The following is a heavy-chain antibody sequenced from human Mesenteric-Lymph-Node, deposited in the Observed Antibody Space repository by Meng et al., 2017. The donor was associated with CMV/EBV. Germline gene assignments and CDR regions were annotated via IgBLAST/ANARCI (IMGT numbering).Heavy chain of an antibody. J-gene: IGHJ4*02. CDR2: IRSDGDDE. CDR1: GFTFSSFS. V-gene: IGHV3-30*02. CDR3: VFHGGSSLGRGDY. Sequence: GESLKISCAASGFTFSSFSMTWVRQAPGKGLEWVASIRSDGDDEYYADSVKGRFTLSRDNSKNTLYLQMNSLRAEDTAVYYCVFHGGSSLGRGDYWGQGTLVTVSS. D-gene: IGHD3-10*01.